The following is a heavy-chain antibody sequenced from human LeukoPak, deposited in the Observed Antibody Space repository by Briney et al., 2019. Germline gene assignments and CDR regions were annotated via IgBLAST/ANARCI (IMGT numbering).Heavy chain of an antibody. CDR3: ARDHSGWALIFDC. J-gene: IGHJ4*02. Sequence: GGSLRLSCAASGFTFSSSGMSWVRQAPGKGLEWVSAINGSDGRTYYADSARGRFTISRDNSKNTLYLQMNSLRAEDTAVYYCARDHSGWALIFDCRGQGTLVSVSS. CDR2: INGSDGRT. D-gene: IGHD6-19*01. V-gene: IGHV3-23*01. CDR1: GFTFSSSG.